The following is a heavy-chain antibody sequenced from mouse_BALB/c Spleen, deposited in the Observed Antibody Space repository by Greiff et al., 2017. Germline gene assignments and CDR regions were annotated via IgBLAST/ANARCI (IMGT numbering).Heavy chain of an antibody. CDR3: ARMDMDGNLAWFAY. Sequence: EVKLQESGGGLVKPGGSLKLSCAASGFTFSDYYMYWVRQTPEKRLEWVATISDGGSYTYYPDSVKGRFTISRDNAKNNLYLQMSSLKSEDTAMYYCARMDMDGNLAWFAYWGQGTLVTVSA. V-gene: IGHV5-4*02. J-gene: IGHJ3*01. D-gene: IGHD2-1*01. CDR1: GFTFSDYY. CDR2: ISDGGSYT.